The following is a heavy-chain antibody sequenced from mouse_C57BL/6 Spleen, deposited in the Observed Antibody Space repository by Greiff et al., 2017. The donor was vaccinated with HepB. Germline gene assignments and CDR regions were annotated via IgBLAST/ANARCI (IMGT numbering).Heavy chain of an antibody. V-gene: IGHV5-6*01. D-gene: IGHD3-3*01. J-gene: IGHJ4*01. Sequence: EVKLVESGGDLVKPGGSLKLSCAASGFTFSSYGMSWVRQTPDKRLEWVATISSGGSYTYYPDSVKGRFTISRDNAKNTLYLQMSRLKSEDTAMYEGVRERTKGARATGDDAMDYWGQGTSVTVSS. CDR1: GFTFSSYG. CDR2: ISSGGSYT. CDR3: VRERTKGARATGDDAMDY.